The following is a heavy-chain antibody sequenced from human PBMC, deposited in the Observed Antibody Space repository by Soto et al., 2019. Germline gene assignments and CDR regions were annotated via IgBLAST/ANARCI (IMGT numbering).Heavy chain of an antibody. CDR2: IIPMYDSA. Sequence: QVQLVQSGAELKKPGSSVNVSCAASGGTFKTYTINWVRQSPGHGLEWIGQIIPMYDSANYAQRFQGRVTISADKSTNIAYMELSGLRSEDTALYYCATWRTYSGSYCFDYWCQGTLVSVSS. J-gene: IGHJ4*02. CDR1: GGTFKTYT. CDR3: ATWRTYSGSYCFDY. V-gene: IGHV1-69*06. D-gene: IGHD1-26*01.